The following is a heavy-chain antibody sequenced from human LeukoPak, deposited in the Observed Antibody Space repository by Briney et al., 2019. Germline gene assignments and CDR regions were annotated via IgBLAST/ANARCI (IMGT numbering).Heavy chain of an antibody. CDR3: AKDSSGSSWYWDY. D-gene: IGHD6-13*01. Sequence: GGSLRLSCAASGFTFSSYGMHWVRQAPGKGLEWVTFIRYDGSNKYYADSVKGRFTISRDNSKNTLYLPMNSLRTEDTAVYYCAKDSSGSSWYWDYWGQGALVTVSS. V-gene: IGHV3-30*02. J-gene: IGHJ4*02. CDR2: IRYDGSNK. CDR1: GFTFSSYG.